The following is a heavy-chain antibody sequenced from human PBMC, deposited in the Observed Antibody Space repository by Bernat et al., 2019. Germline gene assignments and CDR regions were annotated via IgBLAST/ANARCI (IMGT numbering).Heavy chain of an antibody. V-gene: IGHV1-18*01. CDR1: GYTFTSYG. CDR2: ISAYNGNT. J-gene: IGHJ4*02. D-gene: IGHD3-22*01. Sequence: QVQLVQSGAEVKKPGASVKVSCKASGYTFTSYGISWVRQAPGQGLEWMGWISAYNGNTNYAQKLQGRVTMTTDTSTSTAYMELRSLRSDDTVVYYCARDFGGYYYDSSGYPSDYWGQGTLVTVSS. CDR3: ARDFGGYYYDSSGYPSDY.